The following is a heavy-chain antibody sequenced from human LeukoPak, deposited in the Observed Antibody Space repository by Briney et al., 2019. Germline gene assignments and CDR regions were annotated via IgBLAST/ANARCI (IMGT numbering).Heavy chain of an antibody. CDR3: ARDEPGGRYYYDSSGIDY. CDR1: GFTVSSNS. Sequence: GGSLRLSCTVSGFTVSSNSMSWVRQAPGKGLEWVSFIYSGTIHYSDSVKGRFTISRDNAKNSLYLQMNSLRAEDTAVYYCARDEPGGRYYYDSSGIDYWAREPWSPSPQ. D-gene: IGHD3-22*01. CDR2: IYSGTI. J-gene: IGHJ4*02. V-gene: IGHV3-53*01.